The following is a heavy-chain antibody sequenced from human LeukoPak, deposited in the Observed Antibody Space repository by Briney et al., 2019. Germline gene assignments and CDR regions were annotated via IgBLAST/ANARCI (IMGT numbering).Heavy chain of an antibody. D-gene: IGHD3-9*01. Sequence: ASVKVSCKASGYTFTSYDINWVRQATGQGLEWMGWMNPNSGNTGYAQKFQGRVTITRNTSISTAYMELSSLRSEDTAVYYCARGPMYYDILTGYYTHNGCVPWGQGTLVTVSS. CDR1: GYTFTSYD. J-gene: IGHJ5*02. CDR3: ARGPMYYDILTGYYTHNGCVP. V-gene: IGHV1-8*03. CDR2: MNPNSGNT.